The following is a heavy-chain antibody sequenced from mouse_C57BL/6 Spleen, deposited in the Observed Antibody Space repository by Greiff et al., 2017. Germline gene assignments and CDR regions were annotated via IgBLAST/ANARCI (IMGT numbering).Heavy chain of an antibody. J-gene: IGHJ3*01. CDR3: ARGYYCSRGWFAY. Sequence: QVQLQQPGAELVKPGASVKLSCKASGYTFTSYWMHWVKQRPGQGLEWIGMIHPNSGSTNYNEKFKSKATLTVDKSSSTAYMQLSSLTSADSAVYYCARGYYCSRGWFAYWGQGTLVTVSA. CDR2: IHPNSGST. CDR1: GYTFTSYW. D-gene: IGHD1-1*01. V-gene: IGHV1-64*01.